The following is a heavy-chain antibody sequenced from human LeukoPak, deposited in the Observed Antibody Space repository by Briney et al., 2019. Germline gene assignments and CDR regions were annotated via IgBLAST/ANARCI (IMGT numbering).Heavy chain of an antibody. V-gene: IGHV4-59*01. CDR2: IYYSGIT. D-gene: IGHD6-13*01. CDR1: GGSISSYY. J-gene: IGHJ4*02. Sequence: SETLSLTCTVSGGSISSYYWSWIRQPPGKGLEWIGYIYYSGITNYNPSLKSRVTISIDTSKNHFSLQLSSVTAADTAVYYCASSHLYSSSWYLSGRFDFWGQGTLVTVSS. CDR3: ASSHLYSSSWYLSGRFDF.